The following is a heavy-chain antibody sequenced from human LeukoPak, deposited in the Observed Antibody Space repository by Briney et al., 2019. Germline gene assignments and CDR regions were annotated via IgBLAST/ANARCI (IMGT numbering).Heavy chain of an antibody. J-gene: IGHJ5*02. CDR1: AYIFTTYY. CDR2: LNPNSGNA. Sequence: SRRFSFRASAYIFTTYYICWVRQATGQGLEWMGWLNPNSGNAGYAQKFQGRVTISRNTSISTAYMELSSLRSDDTAIYYCARRKFLGWFDPWGQGTLVTVSS. CDR3: ARRKFLGWFDP. D-gene: IGHD7-27*01. V-gene: IGHV1-8*03.